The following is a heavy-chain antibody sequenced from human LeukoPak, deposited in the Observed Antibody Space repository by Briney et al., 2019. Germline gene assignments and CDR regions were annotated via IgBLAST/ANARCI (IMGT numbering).Heavy chain of an antibody. V-gene: IGHV3-53*01. CDR2: IYSGGST. D-gene: IGHD4-17*01. CDR1: GFTVSSNY. J-gene: IGHJ4*02. CDR3: GRGTNGDYDN. Sequence: GGSLRLSCGASGFTVSSNYMRWVREAPGRGLEGVAVIYSGGSTFYAVSVKCRFTISRDNAKNSLYLQMNSLRVEDTAMYYCGRGTNGDYDNWGQGTLVTVSS.